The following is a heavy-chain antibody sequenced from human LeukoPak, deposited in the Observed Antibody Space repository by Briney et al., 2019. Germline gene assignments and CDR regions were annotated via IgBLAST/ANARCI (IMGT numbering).Heavy chain of an antibody. CDR2: ISYDGSNK. J-gene: IGHJ4*02. D-gene: IGHD2-21*02. CDR1: GFTFSSYG. Sequence: GGSLRLSCAASGFTFSSYGMHWVRQAPGKGLEWVAVISYDGSNKYYADSVKGRFTISRDNSKNTLYLQMNSLRAEDTALYYCAKVPTVVVTATLYFDCWGQGTLVTVSS. CDR3: AKVPTVVVTATLYFDC. V-gene: IGHV3-30*18.